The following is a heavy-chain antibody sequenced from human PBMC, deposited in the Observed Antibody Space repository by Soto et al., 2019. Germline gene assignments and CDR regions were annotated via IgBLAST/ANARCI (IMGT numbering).Heavy chain of an antibody. CDR3: ARERFGSGSLDAFDI. CDR2: ISSSSSTI. V-gene: IGHV3-48*01. D-gene: IGHD3-10*01. J-gene: IGHJ3*02. Sequence: PGGSLRLSCAASGFTFSSYSMNWVRQAPGKGLEWVSYISSSSSTIYYADSVKGRFTISRDNAKNSLYLQMNSLRAEDTAVYYCARERFGSGSLDAFDIWGQGTMVTVSS. CDR1: GFTFSSYS.